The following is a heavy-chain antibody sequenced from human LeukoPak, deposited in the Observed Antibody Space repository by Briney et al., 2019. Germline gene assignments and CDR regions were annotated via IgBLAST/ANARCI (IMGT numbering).Heavy chain of an antibody. CDR3: ARVFSNPTGNDY. J-gene: IGHJ4*02. CDR1: GFTFSSYE. V-gene: IGHV3-48*03. Sequence: PGGSLRLSCAASGFTFSSYEMNWVRQAPGKGLEWVSYISNSGKTIFYADSVKGRFTISRDNGKNSLYLQMNSLRAEDTAVYYCARVFSNPTGNDYWGQGTLVTVSS. CDR2: ISNSGKTI. D-gene: IGHD1-1*01.